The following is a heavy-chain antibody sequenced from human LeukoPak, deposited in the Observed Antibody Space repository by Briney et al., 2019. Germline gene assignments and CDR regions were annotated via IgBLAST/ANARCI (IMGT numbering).Heavy chain of an antibody. CDR1: RFTFSHYW. CDR3: SRSLEY. V-gene: IGHV3-7*01. CDR2: INKDGSVK. J-gene: IGHJ4*02. Sequence: PGGSLRLSCTASRFTFSHYWMDWVRQAPGKGLEWVANINKDGSVKYYVDSVKGRFTTSRDNTKNSLSLRMDSLRDDDTAVYYCSRSLEYSGQGTLVTVSS.